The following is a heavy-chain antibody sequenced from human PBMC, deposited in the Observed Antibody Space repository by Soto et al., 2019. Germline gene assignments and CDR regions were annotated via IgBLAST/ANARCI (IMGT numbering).Heavy chain of an antibody. CDR3: ASYYYDSSGYEHFDY. D-gene: IGHD3-22*01. CDR1: GGSISSSNW. J-gene: IGHJ4*02. Sequence: SETLSLTCAVSGGSISSSNWWSWVRQPPGKGLEWIGEIYHSGSTNYNPSLKSRVTISVDKSKNQFSLKLSSVTAADTAVYYCASYYYDSSGYEHFDYWGQGTLVTVSS. CDR2: IYHSGST. V-gene: IGHV4-4*02.